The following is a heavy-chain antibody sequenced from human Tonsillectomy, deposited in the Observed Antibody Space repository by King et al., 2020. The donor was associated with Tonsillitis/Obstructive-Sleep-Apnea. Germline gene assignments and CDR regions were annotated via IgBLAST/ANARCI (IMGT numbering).Heavy chain of an antibody. CDR2: IRGSGGST. V-gene: IGHV3-23*04. J-gene: IGHJ6*03. CDR1: GCTFSSYA. Sequence: VQLVESGGGLEQPGGSLRLSCVASGCTFSSYAMSWVRQAPGKGLEWVSGIRGSGGSTYYADSVKGRFTISRDNSKNTLYLQMNSLRAEDTAVYYCAKLGNLEWLGYYYYMDVWGKGTTVTVSS. CDR3: AKLGNLEWLGYYYYMDV. D-gene: IGHD3-3*01.